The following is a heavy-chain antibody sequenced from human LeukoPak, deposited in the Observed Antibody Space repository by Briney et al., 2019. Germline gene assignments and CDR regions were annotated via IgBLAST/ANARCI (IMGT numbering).Heavy chain of an antibody. CDR1: GGSFSGYY. CDR2: INHSGST. D-gene: IGHD4-17*01. Sequence: SETLSLTCAVYGGSFSGYYWSWIRQPPGKGLEWIGEINHSGSTNYNPSLKSRVTISVDTSKNQFSLKLSSVTAADTAVYYCARFPPRTLRTATPEDYWGQGTLVTVSS. V-gene: IGHV4-34*01. J-gene: IGHJ4*02. CDR3: ARFPPRTLRTATPEDY.